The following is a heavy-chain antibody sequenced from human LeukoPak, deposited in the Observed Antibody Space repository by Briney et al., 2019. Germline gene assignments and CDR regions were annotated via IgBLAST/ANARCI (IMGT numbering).Heavy chain of an antibody. V-gene: IGHV3-66*01. J-gene: IGHJ6*03. CDR1: GFTVSNNY. CDR3: AKEGSNYYYYMDV. CDR2: IYSGGTT. Sequence: PGGSLRLSCAASGFTVSNNYLNWVRQAPGKGLEWVSLIYSGGTTYYADSVKGRFTISRDGSKNTLYLQMNSLRVEDTAVYYCAKEGSNYYYYMDVWGKGTTVTVSS.